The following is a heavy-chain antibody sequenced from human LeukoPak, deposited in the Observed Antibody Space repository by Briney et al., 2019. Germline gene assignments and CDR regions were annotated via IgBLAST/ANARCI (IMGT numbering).Heavy chain of an antibody. CDR3: AKEIGIPNVYHYFDS. CDR2: ISSSSSYI. CDR1: GFTFSSYS. V-gene: IGHV3-21*01. Sequence: GGSLRLSCAASGFTFSSYSMNWVRQAPGKGLEWVSSISSSSSYIYYADSVKGRFTISRDNAKNSLYLQMNSLRAEDTAVYYCAKEIGIPNVYHYFDSWGQGALVTVSS. D-gene: IGHD2-8*01. J-gene: IGHJ4*02.